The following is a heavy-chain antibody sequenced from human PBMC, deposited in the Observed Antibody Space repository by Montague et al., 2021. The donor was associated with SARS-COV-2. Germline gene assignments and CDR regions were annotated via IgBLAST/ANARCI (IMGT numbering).Heavy chain of an antibody. V-gene: IGHV4-38-2*02. CDR1: GYSISSGYY. CDR2: IYHSGST. J-gene: IGHJ4*02. Sequence: ETLSLTCTVPGYSISSGYYWGWIRQPPGKGLEWIGSIYHSGSTYYNPSLKSRVTISVDTSKNQFSLKLSSVTAADTAVYYCARSQDCSTTSCHFDYWGQGTLVTVSS. CDR3: ARSQDCSTTSCHFDY. D-gene: IGHD2-2*01.